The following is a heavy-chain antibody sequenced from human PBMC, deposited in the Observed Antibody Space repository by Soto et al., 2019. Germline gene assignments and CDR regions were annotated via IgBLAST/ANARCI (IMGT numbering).Heavy chain of an antibody. CDR2: ITSSSDTI. D-gene: IGHD3-22*01. Sequence: GGSLRLSCAASGFTFSSFHMDWVRQAPGRGLEWVAYITSSSDTIYYSDSVKGRFTISRDNGKNSLFLQMNSLRDEDTAVYYCSRVVVVIPPGYYYAMDVWGQGTTVTVSS. V-gene: IGHV3-48*02. CDR1: GFTFSSFH. J-gene: IGHJ6*02. CDR3: SRVVVVIPPGYYYAMDV.